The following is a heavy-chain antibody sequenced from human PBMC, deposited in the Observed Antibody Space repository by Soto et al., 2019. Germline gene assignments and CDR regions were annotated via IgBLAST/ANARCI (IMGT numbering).Heavy chain of an antibody. CDR2: IWYDGSNK. CDR1: GFTFSSYG. Sequence: GGSLRLSCAASGFTFSSYGMHWVRQAPGKGLEWVAVIWYDGSNKYYADSVKGRFTISRDNSKNTLYLQMNSLRAEDTAVYYCARDDPQWELHFDYWGQGTLVTVSS. D-gene: IGHD1-26*01. V-gene: IGHV3-33*01. J-gene: IGHJ4*02. CDR3: ARDDPQWELHFDY.